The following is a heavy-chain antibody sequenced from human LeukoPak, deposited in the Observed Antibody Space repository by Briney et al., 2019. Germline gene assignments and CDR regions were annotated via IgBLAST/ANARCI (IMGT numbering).Heavy chain of an antibody. D-gene: IGHD3-16*01. CDR2: IYTGGTT. Sequence: GGSLRLSCAASGFTVSSSNYMNWVRQAPGKGLEWVSGIYTGGTTYYTGSVKGRLTISRDNPNNTLYLQMHSLRAEDTAVYYCAREISRFGIWGQGTLVTVSS. CDR1: GFTVSSSNY. V-gene: IGHV3-66*01. CDR3: AREISRFGI. J-gene: IGHJ4*02.